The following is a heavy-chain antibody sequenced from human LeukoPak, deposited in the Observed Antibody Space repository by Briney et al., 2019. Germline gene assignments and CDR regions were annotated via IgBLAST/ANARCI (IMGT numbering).Heavy chain of an antibody. D-gene: IGHD2-2*01. Sequence: PSETLSLTCTVSGGSISSGDYYWSWIRQPPGKGLEWIGYIYYSGSTYYNPSLKSRVTISVDTSKNQFSLKLSSVTAADTAVYYCARVRTPAVLFDYWGQGTLVTVSS. CDR1: GGSISSGDYY. CDR2: IYYSGST. J-gene: IGHJ4*02. V-gene: IGHV4-30-4*01. CDR3: ARVRTPAVLFDY.